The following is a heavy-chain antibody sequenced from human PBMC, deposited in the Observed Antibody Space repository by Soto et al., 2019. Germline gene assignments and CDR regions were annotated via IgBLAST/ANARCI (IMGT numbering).Heavy chain of an antibody. V-gene: IGHV6-1*01. D-gene: IGHD5-12*01. J-gene: IGHJ4*02. CDR1: GDSVSSNSAA. CDR2: TYYRSKWYN. Sequence: SPTLSLTCAISGDSVSSNSAAWNWIRQSPSRGLEWLGRTYYRSKWYNDYAVSVKSRITINPDTSKNQFSLQLNSVTPEDTAVYYCARDIIGRDYSGYDWEFDYWGQGTLVTVSS. CDR3: ARDIIGRDYSGYDWEFDY.